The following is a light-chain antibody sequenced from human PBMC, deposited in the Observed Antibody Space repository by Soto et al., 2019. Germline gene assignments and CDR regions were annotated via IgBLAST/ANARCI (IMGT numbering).Light chain of an antibody. Sequence: EIVMTQSPSTLSVSPGERATLSCRASQSVGSNLSWYQQKPGQAPRRLIYCASTRATGIPARFSGSGSGTEFTLTISSLQSEDFAIYFCQQYNNWPPDRTFGQGTKVEIK. CDR3: QQYNNWPPDRT. CDR1: QSVGSN. V-gene: IGKV3-15*01. J-gene: IGKJ1*01. CDR2: CAS.